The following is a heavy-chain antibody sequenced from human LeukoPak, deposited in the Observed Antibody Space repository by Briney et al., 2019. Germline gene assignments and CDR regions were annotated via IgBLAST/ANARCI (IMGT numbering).Heavy chain of an antibody. J-gene: IGHJ4*02. CDR2: IKYDGDEK. V-gene: IGHV3-7*01. D-gene: IGHD7-27*01. Sequence: AGGSLRLSCAASGLIFSTYWMTWVRQAPGKGLEWVATIKYDGDEKFYVDSVTGRFTISRDNAKNSLYLQMNSLTAEDTAVYYCVRESFSRGDFNWGQGTLVSVSS. CDR1: GLIFSTYW. CDR3: VRESFSRGDFN.